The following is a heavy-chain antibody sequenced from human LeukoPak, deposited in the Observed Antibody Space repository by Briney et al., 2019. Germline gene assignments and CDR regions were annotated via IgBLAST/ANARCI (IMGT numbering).Heavy chain of an antibody. CDR1: GGSISSYY. V-gene: IGHV4-59*12. CDR2: IYYSGST. Sequence: SETLSLTCTVSGGSISSYYWSWIRQPPGKGLEWIGYIYYSGSTNYNPSLKSRVTISVDKSKNQLSLKLSSVTAADTAVYYCARNGYYSVDYWGQGTLVTVSS. D-gene: IGHD4-17*01. J-gene: IGHJ4*02. CDR3: ARNGYYSVDY.